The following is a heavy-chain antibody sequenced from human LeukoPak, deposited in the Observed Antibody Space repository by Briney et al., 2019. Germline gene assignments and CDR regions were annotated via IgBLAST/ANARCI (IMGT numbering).Heavy chain of an antibody. J-gene: IGHJ4*02. CDR3: ATRLIAAAEDY. D-gene: IGHD6-13*01. Sequence: GASVKVSCKASGGIFSSYAISWVRQAPGQGLEWMGWISAYNGNTNYAQKLQGRVTMTTDTSTSTAYMELRSLRSDDTAVYYCATRLIAAAEDYWGQGTLVTVSS. CDR2: ISAYNGNT. V-gene: IGHV1-18*01. CDR1: GGIFSSYA.